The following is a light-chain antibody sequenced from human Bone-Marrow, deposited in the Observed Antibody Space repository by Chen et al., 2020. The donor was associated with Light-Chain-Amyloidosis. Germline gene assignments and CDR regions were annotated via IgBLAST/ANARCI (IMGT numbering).Light chain of an antibody. CDR3: HQYENLPFT. CDR1: HDFLTS. V-gene: IGKV1-33*01. CDR2: DAY. J-gene: IGKJ3*01. Sequence: DIQMTPSTSSLFASVGDRVIISFQASHDFLTSLNWFQLKPGKAPQLLIYDAYNLQTGVPSRFTGSGSGTHFTLAISSLHPDDIATYYCHQYENLPFTFGPGTKVEMK.